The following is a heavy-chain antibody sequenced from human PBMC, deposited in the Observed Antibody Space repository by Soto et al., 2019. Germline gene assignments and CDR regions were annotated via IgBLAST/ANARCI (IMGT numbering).Heavy chain of an antibody. J-gene: IGHJ4*02. CDR1: GYTFTGYY. CDR3: ARDQAAKPISFDY. D-gene: IGHD1-20*01. Sequence: ASVKVSCKASGYTFTGYYMHWVRQVPGQGLEWMGWISAYNGNTNYAQKLQGRVTMTTDTSTSTAYMELRSLRSDDTAVYYCARDQAAKPISFDYWGQGTLVTVSS. CDR2: ISAYNGNT. V-gene: IGHV1-18*04.